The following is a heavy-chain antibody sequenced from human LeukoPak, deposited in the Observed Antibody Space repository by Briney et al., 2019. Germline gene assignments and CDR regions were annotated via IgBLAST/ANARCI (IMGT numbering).Heavy chain of an antibody. CDR1: GYTFSSYA. D-gene: IGHD3-10*01. CDR2: ISYDGRNK. V-gene: IGHV3-30*04. CDR3: AKAKAGTLVRGVSIFDF. Sequence: PGRSLRLFCAASGYTFSSYAMQWARQAPGRGLEWVAVISYDGRNKYYADCVKGRLTITRDNSKTTLYVQMNSLRAEDTAVYYCAKAKAGTLVRGVSIFDFWGQGTLVTVSS. J-gene: IGHJ4*02.